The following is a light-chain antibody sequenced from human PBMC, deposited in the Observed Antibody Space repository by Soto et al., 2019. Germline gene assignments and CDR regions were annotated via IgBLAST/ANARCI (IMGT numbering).Light chain of an antibody. CDR3: AAWDDSLNGVV. Sequence: QSVLTQPPSASGTPGQRVTISCYGGISKIGSNPVSWYQQLPGTAPKLLMYSNNPRPSGVPDRFSGSKSGISASLAISGLQSEDEADYHCAAWDDSLNGVVFGGATKLTVL. CDR2: SNN. CDR1: ISKIGSNP. V-gene: IGLV1-44*01. J-gene: IGLJ2*01.